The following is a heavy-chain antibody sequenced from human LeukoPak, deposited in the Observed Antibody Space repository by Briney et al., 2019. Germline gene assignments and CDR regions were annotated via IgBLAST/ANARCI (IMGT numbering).Heavy chain of an antibody. CDR3: ARGHIVVVPAAQGWFDP. D-gene: IGHD2-2*01. CDR1: GGSISSYY. CDR2: IYYSGST. V-gene: IGHV4-59*01. Sequence: SETLSLTCTVSGGSISSYYWSWIRQPPGKGLEWIGYIYYSGSTNYNPSLKSRVSISVDTSKNQFSLKLISVTAADTAVYYCARGHIVVVPAAQGWFDPGGHGTPVTVSS. J-gene: IGHJ5*02.